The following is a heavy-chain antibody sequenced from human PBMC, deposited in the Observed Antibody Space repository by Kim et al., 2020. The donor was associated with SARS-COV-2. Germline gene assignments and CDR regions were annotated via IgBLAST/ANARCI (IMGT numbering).Heavy chain of an antibody. CDR2: ISWNCGSI. J-gene: IGHJ6*02. V-gene: IGHV3-9*01. D-gene: IGHD3-22*01. Sequence: GGSLRLSCAASGFTFDDYAMHWVRQAPGKGLEWVSGISWNCGSIGYADSVKGRFTISRDNAKNSLYLQMNSLRAEDTALYYCAKDISYDSSYGMDVWGQGTTVTVSS. CDR3: AKDISYDSSYGMDV. CDR1: GFTFDDYA.